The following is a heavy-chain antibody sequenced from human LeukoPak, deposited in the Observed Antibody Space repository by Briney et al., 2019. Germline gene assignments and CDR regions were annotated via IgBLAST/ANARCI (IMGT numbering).Heavy chain of an antibody. Sequence: SETLSLTCAVYGGSFSGYYWSWIRQPPGKGLEWIGEINHSGSTNYNPSLKSRVTISVDTSKGQFSLKLSSVTAADTAVYYCGAAAPGGAFDIWGQGTMVTVSS. V-gene: IGHV4-34*01. D-gene: IGHD2-2*01. CDR2: INHSGST. J-gene: IGHJ3*02. CDR1: GGSFSGYY. CDR3: GAAAPGGAFDI.